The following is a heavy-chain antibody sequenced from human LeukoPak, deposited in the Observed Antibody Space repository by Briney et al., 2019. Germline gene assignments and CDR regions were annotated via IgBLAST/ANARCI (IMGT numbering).Heavy chain of an antibody. D-gene: IGHD2-21*02. CDR3: ARDLASCAGDCYSDGFDY. Sequence: TSETLSLTCTLSGYSISSGYYWGWIRQSPGKGLEWIGSIYHGGSTYYNPSLRSRVIVSVDTSKNHFSLKMSSVTAADTAVYYCARDLASCAGDCYSDGFDYWGQGTLVTVSS. J-gene: IGHJ4*02. CDR1: GYSISSGYY. V-gene: IGHV4-38-2*02. CDR2: IYHGGST.